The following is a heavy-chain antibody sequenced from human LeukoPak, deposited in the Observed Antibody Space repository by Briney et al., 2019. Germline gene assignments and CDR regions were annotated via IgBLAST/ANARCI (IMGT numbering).Heavy chain of an antibody. CDR3: ASRGCSDPSCSVAWFDP. D-gene: IGHD2-15*01. J-gene: IGHJ5*02. CDR2: IYSSCDT. CDR1: GGSLSGNY. V-gene: IGHV4-4*07. Sequence: SEALLLTCAFSGGSLSGNYWSWIRQPAGKGLEWVGRIYSSCDTTYNPSLKSRLTMSIDTSKNLFSLSLSSVAAADTAVYYCASRGCSDPSCSVAWFDPRGQGTLVIVSS.